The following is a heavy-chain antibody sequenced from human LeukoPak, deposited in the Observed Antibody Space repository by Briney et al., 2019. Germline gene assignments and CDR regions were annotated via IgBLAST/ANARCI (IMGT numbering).Heavy chain of an antibody. V-gene: IGHV1-18*01. Sequence: ASVKVSCKASGYTFTSYGISWVRQAPGQGLEWMGWINAYNGNTNYAQKLQGRVTMTTDTSTSTAYMELRSLRSDDTAVYYCARVALYYDILTGLSRGSGSHYCSVRAGCYAFDIWGQGTMVTVSS. D-gene: IGHD3-9*01. CDR3: ARVALYYDILTGLSRGSGSHYCSVRAGCYAFDI. CDR1: GYTFTSYG. J-gene: IGHJ3*02. CDR2: INAYNGNT.